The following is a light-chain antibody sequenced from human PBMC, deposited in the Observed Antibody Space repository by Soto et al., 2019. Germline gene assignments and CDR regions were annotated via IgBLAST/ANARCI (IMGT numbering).Light chain of an antibody. Sequence: ETVLTQSPGTLSLSPGERATLSCRASQSVSSNYLVLYQQKPGQAPRLLISGVSTRATGIPDRFSGSGSGTDFTLTISSLEPEDVAVYYCQQYAPSPAITFGQGTRVEIK. CDR2: GVS. V-gene: IGKV3-20*01. CDR3: QQYAPSPAIT. CDR1: QSVSSNY. J-gene: IGKJ5*01.